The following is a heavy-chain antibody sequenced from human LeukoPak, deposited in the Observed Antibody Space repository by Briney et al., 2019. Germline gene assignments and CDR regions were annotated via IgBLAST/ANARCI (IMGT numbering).Heavy chain of an antibody. J-gene: IGHJ5*02. Sequence: GGSLRLSCAASGFTLSGNWMHWVRQAPGKGLVWVSRINSDGIITNYADSVKGRFTISRDNAKNTLYLQMNSLRAEDTAVYYCARARPQAYNWFDPWGQGTLVTVSS. CDR1: GFTLSGNW. CDR3: ARARPQAYNWFDP. D-gene: IGHD1-14*01. CDR2: INSDGIIT. V-gene: IGHV3-74*01.